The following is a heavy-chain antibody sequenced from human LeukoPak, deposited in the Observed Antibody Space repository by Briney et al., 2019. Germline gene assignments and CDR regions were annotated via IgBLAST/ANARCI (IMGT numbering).Heavy chain of an antibody. D-gene: IGHD2-15*01. V-gene: IGHV3-30*19. J-gene: IGHJ5*02. CDR3: ARDLEDCSGGSCYSWFDP. Sequence: GGSLRLSCAASGFTFSSYGMHWVRQAPGKGLEWVAVILSDGSKEFYTDSVKGRFTISRDNSKNTLYLQMNSLRAEDTAVYYCARDLEDCSGGSCYSWFDPWGQGTLVTVSS. CDR2: ILSDGSKE. CDR1: GFTFSSYG.